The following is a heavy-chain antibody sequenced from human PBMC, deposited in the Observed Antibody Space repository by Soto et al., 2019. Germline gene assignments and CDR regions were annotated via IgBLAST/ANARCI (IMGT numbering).Heavy chain of an antibody. Sequence: ASVKVSCKASGGTFSSYTISWVRQAPGQGLEWMGIINPSGGSTSYAQKFQGRVTMTRDTSTSTVYMELSSLRSEDTAVYYCARDGYCSSTSCLAHDYYYYGMDVWGQGTTVTVSS. V-gene: IGHV1-46*01. CDR3: ARDGYCSSTSCLAHDYYYYGMDV. CDR2: INPSGGST. J-gene: IGHJ6*02. D-gene: IGHD2-2*03. CDR1: GGTFSSYT.